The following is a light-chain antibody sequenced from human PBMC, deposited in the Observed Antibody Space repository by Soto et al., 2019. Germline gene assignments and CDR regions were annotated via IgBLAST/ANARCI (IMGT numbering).Light chain of an antibody. CDR2: EVS. CDR1: SSDVGGYNY. V-gene: IGLV2-8*01. Sequence: QSVLAQPPSGSGSPGQSVTISCTGTSSDVGGYNYVAWYQQHPGKAPKLMIYEVSKRPSGVPDRFSGSKSGNTASLTVSGLQADDEADYYCSSYAGSKNYVFGTGTKVTVL. CDR3: SSYAGSKNYV. J-gene: IGLJ1*01.